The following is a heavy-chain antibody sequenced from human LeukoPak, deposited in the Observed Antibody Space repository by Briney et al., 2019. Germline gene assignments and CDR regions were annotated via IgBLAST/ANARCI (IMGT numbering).Heavy chain of an antibody. J-gene: IGHJ6*03. Sequence: KTSGTLSLTCTVSGASISSYYWSWIRQSPGKGLEWIGYIYYSGRTNYNPSLKSRVTISVDTSKNQFPLKLTSATAADTAVYYCARVRWPTTGDKEVRGVIPGGLYMDVWGKGTTVTISS. CDR2: IYYSGRT. D-gene: IGHD3-10*01. CDR1: GASISSYY. V-gene: IGHV4-59*01. CDR3: ARVRWPTTGDKEVRGVIPGGLYMDV.